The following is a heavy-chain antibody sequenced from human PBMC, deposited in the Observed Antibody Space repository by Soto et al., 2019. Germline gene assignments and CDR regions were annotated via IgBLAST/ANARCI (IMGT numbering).Heavy chain of an antibody. J-gene: IGHJ3*02. CDR2: IYYSGST. CDR3: ARKGVERTYCGGDCYQGAFDI. Sequence: SETLSLTCTVSGGSISSGDYYWSWIRQPPGKGLEWIGYIYYSGSTYYNPSLKSRVTISVDTSKNQFSLKLSSVTAADTAVYYCARKGVERTYCGGDCYQGAFDIWGQGTMVTVSS. CDR1: GGSISSGDYY. V-gene: IGHV4-30-4*01. D-gene: IGHD2-21*02.